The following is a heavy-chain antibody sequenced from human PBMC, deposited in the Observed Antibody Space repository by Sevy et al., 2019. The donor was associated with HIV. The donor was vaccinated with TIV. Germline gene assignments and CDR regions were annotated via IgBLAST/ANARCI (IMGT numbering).Heavy chain of an antibody. CDR1: GFTFSSYA. V-gene: IGHV3-30-3*01. CDR3: ARLIEMATIIGSFDY. J-gene: IGHJ4*02. D-gene: IGHD5-12*01. CDR2: ISYDGSNK. Sequence: GGSLRLSCAASGFTFSSYAMHWVRQAPGKGLEWVAVISYDGSNKYYADSVKGRFTISRDNSKNTLYLQMNSLRAEDTAVCYCARLIEMATIIGSFDYWGQGTLVTVSS.